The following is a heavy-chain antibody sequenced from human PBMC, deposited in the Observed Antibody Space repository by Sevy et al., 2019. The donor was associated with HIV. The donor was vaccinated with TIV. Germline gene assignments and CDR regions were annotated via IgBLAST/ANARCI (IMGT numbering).Heavy chain of an antibody. CDR2: VYYTGGT. Sequence: SETLSLTCTVSGGSINSDHWNLIRQPPGEGVEWIGYVYYTGGTNYNPSLKNRVTISVDRTKNQFSLKLTSVTAADTAVYYCARRNDFDIWGQGTMVTVSS. V-gene: IGHV4-59*08. J-gene: IGHJ3*02. CDR3: ARRNDFDI. CDR1: GGSINSDH.